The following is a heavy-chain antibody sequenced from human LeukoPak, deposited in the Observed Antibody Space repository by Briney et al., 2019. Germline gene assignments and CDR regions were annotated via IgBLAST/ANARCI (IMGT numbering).Heavy chain of an antibody. Sequence: GSLRLSCAASGFTFSNYGMHWVRQAPGEGLEWVAVIYSDGSNNYYADSVKGRFTISRDNSKNTLYLRLNSLRVDDTDVYYCAKDGSAPYYSLLDPWGQGTLVIVSS. CDR3: AKDGSAPYYSLLDP. V-gene: IGHV3-33*06. CDR2: IYSDGSNN. D-gene: IGHD2-21*01. J-gene: IGHJ5*02. CDR1: GFTFSNYG.